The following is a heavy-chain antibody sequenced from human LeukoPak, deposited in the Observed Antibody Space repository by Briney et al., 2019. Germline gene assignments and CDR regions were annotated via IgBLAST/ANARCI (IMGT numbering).Heavy chain of an antibody. J-gene: IGHJ3*02. V-gene: IGHV4-39*01. D-gene: IGHD6-13*01. CDR1: GGSISSSSYY. CDR2: IYYSGST. CDR3: ARQLAAAGDAFDI. Sequence: PSETLSLTCTVSGGSISSSSYYWGWIRQPPGKGLEWIGSIYYSGSTYYNPSLKSRVTISVATSKNQFSLKLSSVTAADTAVYYCARQLAAAGDAFDIWGQGTMVTVSS.